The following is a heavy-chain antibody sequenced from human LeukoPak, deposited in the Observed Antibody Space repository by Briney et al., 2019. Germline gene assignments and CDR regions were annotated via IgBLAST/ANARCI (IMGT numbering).Heavy chain of an antibody. CDR1: GGSISSGGYY. D-gene: IGHD6-6*01. V-gene: IGHV4-30-2*01. Sequence: SETLSLTCTVSGGSISSGGYYWSWIRQPPGKGLEWIGYIYHSGSTYYNPSLKSRVTISVDRSKNQFSLKLSSVTAADTAVYYCARVDSSSLFDYWGQGTLVTVSS. CDR2: IYHSGST. J-gene: IGHJ4*02. CDR3: ARVDSSSLFDY.